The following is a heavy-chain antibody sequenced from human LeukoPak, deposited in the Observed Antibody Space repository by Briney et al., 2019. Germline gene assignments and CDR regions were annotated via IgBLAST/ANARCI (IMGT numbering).Heavy chain of an antibody. Sequence: SVKVSCKASGGTFSSYAISWVRQAPGQGLEWMGGIIPIFGTANYAQKFQGRVTITADESTSTAYMELSSLRSEDTAVYYCARSRGGMYYFDYWGQGTLVTVSS. CDR3: ARSRGGMYYFDY. CDR1: GGTFSSYA. J-gene: IGHJ4*02. D-gene: IGHD2-15*01. CDR2: IIPIFGTA. V-gene: IGHV1-69*13.